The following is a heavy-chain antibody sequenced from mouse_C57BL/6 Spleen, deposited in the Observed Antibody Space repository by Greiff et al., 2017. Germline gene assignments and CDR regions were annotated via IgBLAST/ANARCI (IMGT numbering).Heavy chain of an antibody. Sequence: QVQLQQPGTELVKPGASVKLSCKASGYTFTSYWMHWVKPRPGQGLEWIGNINPSNGGTNYNEKFKSKATLTVDKSSSTAYMQLSSLTSEDSAVYYCARGLLHYYAMDYWGQGTSVTVSS. J-gene: IGHJ4*01. V-gene: IGHV1-53*01. CDR2: INPSNGGT. CDR3: ARGLLHYYAMDY. CDR1: GYTFTSYW. D-gene: IGHD2-3*01.